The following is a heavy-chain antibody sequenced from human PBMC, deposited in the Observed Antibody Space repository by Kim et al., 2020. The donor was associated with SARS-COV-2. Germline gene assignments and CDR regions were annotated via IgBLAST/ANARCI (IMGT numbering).Heavy chain of an antibody. D-gene: IGHD3-9*01. CDR2: ISGSGGST. V-gene: IGHV3-23*01. J-gene: IGHJ6*02. CDR3: AKARTYYDILTGYYYYYGMDV. CDR1: GFTFSSFA. Sequence: GGSLRLSCAASGFTFSSFAMSWVRQAPGKGLEWVSAISGSGGSTYYADSVKGRFTISRDNSKNTLYLQMNSLRAEDTAVYYCAKARTYYDILTGYYYYYGMDVWGQGATVSLSS.